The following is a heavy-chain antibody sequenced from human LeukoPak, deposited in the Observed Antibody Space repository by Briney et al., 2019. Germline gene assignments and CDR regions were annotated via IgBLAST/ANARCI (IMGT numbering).Heavy chain of an antibody. CDR1: GFIVSSNY. CDR3: ARGHYDSSGYYIGPFDY. Sequence: GGSLRLSCAASGFIVSSNYMNWVRQAPGKGLEWVSVIYTGGSTYYADSVKGRFTISRDNSKNTLYLQMNSLRAEDTAVYYCARGHYDSSGYYIGPFDYWGQGTLVTVFS. D-gene: IGHD3-22*01. V-gene: IGHV3-66*01. J-gene: IGHJ4*02. CDR2: IYTGGST.